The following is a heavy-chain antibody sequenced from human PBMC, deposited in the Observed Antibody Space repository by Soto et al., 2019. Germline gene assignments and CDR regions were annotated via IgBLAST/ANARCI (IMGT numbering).Heavy chain of an antibody. V-gene: IGHV1-2*02. CDR1: GYTFSAYY. Sequence: GASVKVSCKASGYTFSAYYIHWVRQAPGQGLEWMGWINPNSRGTKYAENFQGRVTLTRDTSISTAYMELSRLRSDDSAVYFCTRGPPNRDYYGMDVWGQGTTVTVSS. CDR3: TRGPPNRDYYGMDV. CDR2: INPNSRGT. J-gene: IGHJ6*02.